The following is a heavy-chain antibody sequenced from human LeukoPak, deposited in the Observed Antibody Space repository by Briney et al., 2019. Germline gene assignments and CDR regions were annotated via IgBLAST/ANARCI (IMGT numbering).Heavy chain of an antibody. CDR1: GDSVSSNSDY. D-gene: IGHD4-17*01. CDR2: IYYRGST. Sequence: SETLSLTCTVSGDSVSSNSDYWGWIRQPPGKGLEWIGSIYYRGSTDDNPSLKSRVSISVDTSNNQLSLRLDSVTAADTAVYYCARDRTKHTVTTHFDYWGQGSLVVVSS. CDR3: ARDRTKHTVTTHFDY. V-gene: IGHV4-39*07. J-gene: IGHJ4*02.